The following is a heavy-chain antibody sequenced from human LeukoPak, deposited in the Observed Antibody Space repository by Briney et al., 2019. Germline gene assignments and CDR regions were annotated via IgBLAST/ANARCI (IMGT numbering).Heavy chain of an antibody. CDR3: ARDGATPTDFWSGYYHMDA. V-gene: IGHV1-46*01. CDR1: GYTFTSYY. Sequence: ASVRVSCKASGYTFTSYYTHWVRQAPGQGREWRGLINPSGGSTSYAQKFQGRVTMTRDMSTSTVYMELSSLRSEDTAVYYCARDGATPTDFWSGYYHMDAWGKGTTVTVSS. J-gene: IGHJ6*03. CDR2: INPSGGST. D-gene: IGHD3-3*01.